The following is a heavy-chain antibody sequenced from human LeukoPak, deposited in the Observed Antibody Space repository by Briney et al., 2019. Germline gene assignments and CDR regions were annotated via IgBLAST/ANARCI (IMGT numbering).Heavy chain of an antibody. J-gene: IGHJ5*02. D-gene: IGHD4-23*01. CDR1: GGSISSYY. CDR2: IYYSGST. CDR3: ARRSLRWYRGGWFDP. V-gene: IGHV4-59*12. Sequence: SETLSLTCTVSGGSISSYYWSWIRQPPGKGLEWIGYIYYSGSTNYNPSLKSRVTISVDTSKNQFSLKLSSVTAADTAVYYCARRSLRWYRGGWFDPWGQGTLVTVSS.